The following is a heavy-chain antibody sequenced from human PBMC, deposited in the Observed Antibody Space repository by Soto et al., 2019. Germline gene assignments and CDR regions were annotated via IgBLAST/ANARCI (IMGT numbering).Heavy chain of an antibody. CDR1: GGSISSGGYY. CDR2: IYYSGST. V-gene: IGHV4-31*03. Sequence: PSETLSLTCTVSGGSISSGGYYWSWIRQHPGKGLEWIGYIYYSGSTYYNPSLKSRVTISVDTSKYQFSLKLSSVTAADTAVYYCARTGAGSWNFWSGTYAFDIWGQGTMVTVSS. CDR3: ARTGAGSWNFWSGTYAFDI. J-gene: IGHJ3*02. D-gene: IGHD3-3*01.